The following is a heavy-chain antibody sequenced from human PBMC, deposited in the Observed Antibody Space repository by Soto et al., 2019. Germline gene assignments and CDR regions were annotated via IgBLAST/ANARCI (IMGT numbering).Heavy chain of an antibody. CDR1: GGTFSSYA. D-gene: IGHD5-12*01. J-gene: IGHJ5*02. CDR3: ARDGYGSDNWFDP. V-gene: IGHV1-69*01. Sequence: QVQLVQSGAEVKKPGSSVKVSCKASGGTFSSYAISWVRQAPGQGLEWMGGIIPIFGTATYAQKFQGRVTITADEYTSTDYMELSSLRSEDTAVYYCARDGYGSDNWFDPWGQGTLVTVSS. CDR2: IIPIFGTA.